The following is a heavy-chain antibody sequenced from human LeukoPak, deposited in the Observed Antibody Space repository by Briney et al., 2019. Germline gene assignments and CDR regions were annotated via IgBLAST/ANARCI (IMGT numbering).Heavy chain of an antibody. V-gene: IGHV3-21*01. CDR1: GFSFNSYT. D-gene: IGHD2/OR15-2a*01. CDR3: VRDVSRRIGMDV. CDR2: ISPVSSYT. Sequence: GGSLRLSCLASGFSFNSYTMNWVREAPGKGLEWVSTISPVSSYTWYAESVKGRFTISRDNPKNSPYLQMDSLRAEDTAVYYCVRDVSRRIGMDVWGQGTTVSVSS. J-gene: IGHJ6*02.